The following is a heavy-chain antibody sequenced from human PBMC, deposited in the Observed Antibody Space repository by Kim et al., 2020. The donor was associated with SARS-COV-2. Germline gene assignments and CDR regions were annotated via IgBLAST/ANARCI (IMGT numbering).Heavy chain of an antibody. CDR2: ICCDSGSI. V-gene: IGHV3-9*01. CDR3: AKGGGNCCSDCFD. Sequence: GGSLRLSCAASGFTFGGYAMHWVRQAPGKGLEWVSGICCDSGSIGYADSVKGRFTISRDNSKNSLYLQMNSLRAEDTALYYCAKGGGNCCSDCFD. D-gene: IGHD2-21*01. CDR1: GFTFGGYA. J-gene: IGHJ4*01.